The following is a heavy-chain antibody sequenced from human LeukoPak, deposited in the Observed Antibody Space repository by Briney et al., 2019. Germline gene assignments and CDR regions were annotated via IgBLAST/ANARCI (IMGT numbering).Heavy chain of an antibody. V-gene: IGHV3-23*01. D-gene: IGHD5-24*01. CDR2: ISGSGGST. CDR3: AKDDAWLQFND. Sequence: GGTLRLSCAASGFTFSSYGMSWVRRAPGKGLEWVSAISGSGGSTYYADSVKGRFTISRDNSKNTVYLHMSSLRAGDTAVYFCAKDDAWLQFNDWGQGTLVTVSS. J-gene: IGHJ4*02. CDR1: GFTFSSYG.